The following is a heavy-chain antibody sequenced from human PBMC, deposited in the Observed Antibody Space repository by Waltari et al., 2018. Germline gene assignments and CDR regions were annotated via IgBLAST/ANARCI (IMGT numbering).Heavy chain of an antibody. V-gene: IGHV4-59*01. Sequence: QVQLQESGPGLVKPSETLSLTCTVSGGSISSYYWSWIRQPPGKGLEWIGYIYYSGSTNYNPSLKSRVTISVDTSKNQFSLKLSSVTAADTAVYYCAREIWSGFDYWGQGTLVTVSS. CDR3: AREIWSGFDY. J-gene: IGHJ4*02. CDR2: IYYSGST. D-gene: IGHD3-3*01. CDR1: GGSISSYY.